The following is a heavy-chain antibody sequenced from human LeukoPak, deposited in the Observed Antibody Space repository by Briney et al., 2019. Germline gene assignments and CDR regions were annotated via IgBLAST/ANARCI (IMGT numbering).Heavy chain of an antibody. CDR2: INHSGST. J-gene: IGHJ4*02. D-gene: IGHD2-21*02. Sequence: SETLSLTCAVYGGSFSGYYWSWIRQPPGKGLEWIGEINHSGSTNYNPSLKSRVTISVDTSKNQFSLKLSSVTAADTALYYCARGGDCGGDCYIYWGRGILVTVSS. CDR3: ARGGDCGGDCYIY. CDR1: GGSFSGYY. V-gene: IGHV4-34*01.